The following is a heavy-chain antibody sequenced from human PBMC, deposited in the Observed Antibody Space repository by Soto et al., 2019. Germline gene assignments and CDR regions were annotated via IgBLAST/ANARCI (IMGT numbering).Heavy chain of an antibody. D-gene: IGHD2-15*01. Sequence: PGGCLTLSCEASGFTFSGFDMHWVRQPTGKGLEWVSTIGTAGDTYYAVSVKGRFTISRDNAKNSLSLQMNSLRAGDTAVYFCARGQEVGAHFFDSWGQGTQVTVSS. V-gene: IGHV3-13*01. CDR2: IGTAGDT. J-gene: IGHJ4*02. CDR3: ARGQEVGAHFFDS. CDR1: GFTFSGFD.